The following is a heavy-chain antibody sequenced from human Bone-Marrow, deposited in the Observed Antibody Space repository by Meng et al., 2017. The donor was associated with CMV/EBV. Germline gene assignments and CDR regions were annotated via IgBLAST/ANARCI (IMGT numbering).Heavy chain of an antibody. CDR2: ISWNSGSI. Sequence: SLKISCATSGFTFSSYWMHWVRQAPGKGLEWVSGISWNSGSIGYADSVKGRFTISRDNAKNSLYLQMNSLRAEDTAVYYCARGGLRFLEWLLGYFDYWGQGTLVTVSS. V-gene: IGHV3-9*01. CDR1: GFTFSSYW. D-gene: IGHD3-3*01. CDR3: ARGGLRFLEWLLGYFDY. J-gene: IGHJ4*02.